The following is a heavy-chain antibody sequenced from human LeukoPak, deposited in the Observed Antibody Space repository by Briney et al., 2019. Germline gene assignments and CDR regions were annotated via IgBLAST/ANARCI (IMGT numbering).Heavy chain of an antibody. V-gene: IGHV3-23*01. Sequence: PGGSLRLSCAASGFTFSSYAMSWVRQAPGKGLEWVSAISGSGGSTYYADSVKGRFTISRDNSKNTLYLQMNSLRAEDTAVYYCAKDRQTNYYGSGSYIVWGQGTLATVSS. CDR3: AKDRQTNYYGSGSYIV. J-gene: IGHJ4*02. D-gene: IGHD3-10*01. CDR1: GFTFSSYA. CDR2: ISGSGGST.